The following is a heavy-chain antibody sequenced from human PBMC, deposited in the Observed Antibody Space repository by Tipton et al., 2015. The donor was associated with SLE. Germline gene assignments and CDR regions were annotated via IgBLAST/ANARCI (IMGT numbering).Heavy chain of an antibody. CDR3: AGLRFLEGGYFNYYYYYGMDV. Sequence: QSGAEVKKPGSSVKVSCKAYGSTFRTHPISWVRQAPGQGLEWMGGIIPMFGTSDYAQKFQGRVTMTRNTSISTAYMELSSLRSEDTAVYYWAGLRFLEGGYFNYYYYYGMDVWGQGTTVTVSS. V-gene: IGHV1-69*05. CDR1: GSTFRTHP. CDR2: IIPMFGTS. J-gene: IGHJ6*02. D-gene: IGHD3-3*01.